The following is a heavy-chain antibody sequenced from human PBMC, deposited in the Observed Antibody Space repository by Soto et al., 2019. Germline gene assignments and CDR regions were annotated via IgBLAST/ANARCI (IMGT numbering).Heavy chain of an antibody. J-gene: IGHJ6*02. CDR2: IYYSGST. CDR3: ARTSVFGVVIPTLDYYYYYGMDV. D-gene: IGHD3-3*01. CDR1: GGSISSGGYY. V-gene: IGHV4-31*03. Sequence: SETLSLTCTVSGGSISSGGYYWSWIRQHPGKGLEWIRYIYYSGSTYYNPSLKSRVTISVDTSKNQFSLKLSSVTAADTAVYYCARTSVFGVVIPTLDYYYYYGMDVWGQGTTVTVSS.